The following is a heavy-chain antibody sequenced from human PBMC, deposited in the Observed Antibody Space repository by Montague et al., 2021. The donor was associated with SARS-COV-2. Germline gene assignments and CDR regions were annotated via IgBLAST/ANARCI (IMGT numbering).Heavy chain of an antibody. CDR1: GGSISSYY. Sequence: SETLSLTCTVSGGSISSYYWSWIRQLPGKGLEWSGYIYYSGSTNYNTSLKSRVTISVDTSKNQFSLKLSSVTAADTAVYYCARGFDYWGQGTLVTISS. CDR3: ARGFDY. J-gene: IGHJ4*02. V-gene: IGHV4-59*08. CDR2: IYYSGST.